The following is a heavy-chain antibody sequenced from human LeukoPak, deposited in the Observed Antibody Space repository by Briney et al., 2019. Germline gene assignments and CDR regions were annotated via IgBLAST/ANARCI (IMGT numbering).Heavy chain of an antibody. CDR2: IWDDGSNK. J-gene: IGHJ2*01. CDR1: GFSFRDYW. D-gene: IGHD3-10*01. V-gene: IGHV3-33*06. Sequence: PGGSLRLSCAASGFSFRDYWVSWMRQAPGKGLEWVAVIWDDGSNKYYAESVKGRFTISRDISKNMLYLQMNSLRVEDTAVYYCAKERGGQDWDFDLWGRGTLVTVSS. CDR3: AKERGGQDWDFDL.